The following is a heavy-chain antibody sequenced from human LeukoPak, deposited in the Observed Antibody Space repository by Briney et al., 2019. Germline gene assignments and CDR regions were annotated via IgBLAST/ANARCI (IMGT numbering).Heavy chain of an antibody. V-gene: IGHV1-18*01. CDR2: ISVYNGNT. D-gene: IGHD3-10*01. J-gene: IGHJ5*02. CDR3: ARDSGTTGEVKFDP. Sequence: ASVKVSCKASGGTFSSYAISWVRQAPGQGLEWMGWISVYNGNTNYVQKLQGRVTMTTDTSTSTAYMELRSLRSDDTAVYYCARDSGTTGEVKFDPWGQGTLVTVSS. CDR1: GGTFSSYA.